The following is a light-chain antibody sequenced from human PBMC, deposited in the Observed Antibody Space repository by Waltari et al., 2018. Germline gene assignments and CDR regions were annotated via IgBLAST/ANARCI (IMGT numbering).Light chain of an antibody. V-gene: IGLV3-10*01. CDR2: EDT. CDR3: YSSDSTGLRV. Sequence: SYELTQPPSVSVSPGQTARITCSGHELPRKYAYWFQQKSGQAPRLVIYEDTKRPSGIPGRFSGAGSGTVATLTISGAQVDDEADYYCYSSDSTGLRVFGGGTTVVVL. J-gene: IGLJ1*01. CDR1: ELPRKY.